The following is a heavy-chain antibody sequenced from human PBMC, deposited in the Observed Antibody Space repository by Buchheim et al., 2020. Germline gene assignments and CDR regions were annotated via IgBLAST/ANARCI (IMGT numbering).Heavy chain of an antibody. CDR1: GFTSSRYP. CDR2: ISDDGTNT. J-gene: IGHJ4*02. D-gene: IGHD2-15*01. Sequence: VQLMESGGGVVQPGKSLRLSCAASGFTSSRYPMHWVRQTPGKGLEWLAGISDDGTNTYYADSARGRFTISGDKNTLCLQMNSLRAYDTALYYCAKADDCSGGSCYCFDYWGQGTL. CDR3: AKADDCSGGSCYCFDY. V-gene: IGHV3-30-3*01.